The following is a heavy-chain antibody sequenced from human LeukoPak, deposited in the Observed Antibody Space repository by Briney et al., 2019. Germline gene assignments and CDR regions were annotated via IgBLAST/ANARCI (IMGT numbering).Heavy chain of an antibody. CDR3: ARKGLGGELGGFDS. Sequence: GGSLRLSCAASGFTFSSYEMNWVREAPGRGLEWVAYIQYDGSNEQYADSVKGRFTISRDNAKNSLYLQMNSLRVEDTALYHCARKGLGGELGGFDSWGQGTLVTVSS. CDR2: IQYDGSNE. CDR1: GFTFSSYE. J-gene: IGHJ4*02. V-gene: IGHV3-30*04. D-gene: IGHD1-7*01.